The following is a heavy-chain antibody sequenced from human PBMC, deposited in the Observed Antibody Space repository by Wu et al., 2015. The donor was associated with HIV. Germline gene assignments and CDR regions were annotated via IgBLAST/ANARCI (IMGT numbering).Heavy chain of an antibody. V-gene: IGHV1-2*02. J-gene: IGHJ6*02. D-gene: IGHD3-22*01. CDR1: GYIFTDYY. Sequence: QVQLVQSGAEVKKPGASIRVSCKASGYIFTDYYMHWVRQAPGQGLEWMGWIFPKTGGANPAQKFQGRVTLTRDTSISTAYMELSRLRSDDTAVYYCASGYYDSSGYIDYGMDVWGQGTTVTVSS. CDR2: IFPKTGGA. CDR3: ASGYYDSSGYIDYGMDV.